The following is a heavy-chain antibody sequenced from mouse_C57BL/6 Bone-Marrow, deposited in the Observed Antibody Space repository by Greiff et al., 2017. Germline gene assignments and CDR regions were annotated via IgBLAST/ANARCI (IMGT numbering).Heavy chain of an antibody. D-gene: IGHD1-1*01. CDR2: IHPNSGST. V-gene: IGHV1-64*01. J-gene: IGHJ4*01. Sequence: QVQLQQPGAELVKPGASVKLSCKASGYTFTSYWMHWVKQRPGQGLEWIGMIHPNSGSTNYNEKFKSKATLTVDKSSSTAYMQLSSLTSEDSAVYYCARYDYGSSYEGAYYAMDYWGQGTSVTVSS. CDR1: GYTFTSYW. CDR3: ARYDYGSSYEGAYYAMDY.